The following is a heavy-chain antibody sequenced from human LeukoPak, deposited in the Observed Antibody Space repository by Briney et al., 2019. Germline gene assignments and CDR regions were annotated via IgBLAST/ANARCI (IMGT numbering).Heavy chain of an antibody. D-gene: IGHD3-10*02. CDR2: IYSGGST. J-gene: IGHJ4*02. CDR3: ARSPRFGEFNS. CDR1: GFTVSSNY. V-gene: IGHV3-66*02. Sequence: PGGSLRLSCAASGFTVSSNYISWVREAPGKGLEWVSVIYSGGSTYYADSVKGRFTISIDNSKNTLYLQMNSLRPEDTAVYYCARSPRFGEFNSWGQGTLVTVSS.